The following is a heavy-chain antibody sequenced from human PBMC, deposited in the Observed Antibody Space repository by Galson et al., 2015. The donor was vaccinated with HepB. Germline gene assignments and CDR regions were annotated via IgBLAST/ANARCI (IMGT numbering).Heavy chain of an antibody. CDR3: ARDRVEQWLENHFDY. CDR2: ISYDGSIT. Sequence: SLRLSCAVSGFSLSRYAMHWVRQAPGKGLEWVAVISYDGSITYYADSVKGRSTISRDSSKNTLYLQMNSLRVEDTAIDYCARDRVEQWLENHFDYWGQGTLVTVSS. V-gene: IGHV3-30*04. D-gene: IGHD6-19*01. CDR1: GFSLSRYA. J-gene: IGHJ4*02.